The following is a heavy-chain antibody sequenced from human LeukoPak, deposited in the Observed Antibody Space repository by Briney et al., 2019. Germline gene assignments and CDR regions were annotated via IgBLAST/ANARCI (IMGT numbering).Heavy chain of an antibody. V-gene: IGHV3-11*06. CDR2: ISSSSSHT. CDR3: ARARGDSTSYYFDY. Sequence: GGSLRLSCVASGFIFSDYYMSCIRQAPGKGLEWVSYISSSSSHTNYADSVKGRFTISRDNAKNSLYLQMSSLRAEDMALYYCARARGDSTSYYFDYWGLGTLVTVSS. D-gene: IGHD2-21*02. J-gene: IGHJ4*02. CDR1: GFIFSDYY.